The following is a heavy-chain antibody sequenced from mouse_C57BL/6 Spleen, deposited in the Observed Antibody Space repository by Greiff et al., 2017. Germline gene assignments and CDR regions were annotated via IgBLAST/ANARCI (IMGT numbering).Heavy chain of an antibody. Sequence: VMLVESGPGLVAPSQSLSITCTVSGFSLTSYGVDWVRQPPGKGLEWLGGIWGGGSTNYNSALMSRLSISKDNSKSQVFLKMNSLQTDDTAMDYCAKHGPPGWDGAMDYWGQGTSVTVSS. V-gene: IGHV2-9*01. CDR2: IWGGGST. D-gene: IGHD4-1*01. CDR3: AKHGPPGWDGAMDY. CDR1: GFSLTSYG. J-gene: IGHJ4*01.